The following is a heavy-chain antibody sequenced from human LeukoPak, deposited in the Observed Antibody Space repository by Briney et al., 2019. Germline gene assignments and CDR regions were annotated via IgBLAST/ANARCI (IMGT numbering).Heavy chain of an antibody. CDR3: ARDRYIGSSTRRDYYGMDV. V-gene: IGHV3-74*01. D-gene: IGHD2-2*01. Sequence: GGSLRLSCAASGFTFSSHWMHWVRQAPGKGLVWVSRINSDGSSISYADSVKGRFTISRDNAKNTLYLQMNSLRAEDTAVYYCARDRYIGSSTRRDYYGMDVWGQGTTVTVSS. CDR1: GFTFSSHW. J-gene: IGHJ6*02. CDR2: INSDGSSI.